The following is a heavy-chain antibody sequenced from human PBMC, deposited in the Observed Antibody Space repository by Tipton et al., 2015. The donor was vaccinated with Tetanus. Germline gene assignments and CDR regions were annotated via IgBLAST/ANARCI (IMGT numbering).Heavy chain of an antibody. Sequence: GLVKPSETLSLTCTVSGGSISSYYWSWVRQPPGKGLEWLGYVFYSGSTDYNPSLKSRLAMSLDTSKNQFSLKLSSVTAADTAVYYCARDHTRYSGSSVATFDIWGQGTMVTVSS. CDR1: GGSISSYY. CDR3: ARDHTRYSGSSVATFDI. J-gene: IGHJ3*02. D-gene: IGHD6-6*01. V-gene: IGHV4-59*12. CDR2: VFYSGST.